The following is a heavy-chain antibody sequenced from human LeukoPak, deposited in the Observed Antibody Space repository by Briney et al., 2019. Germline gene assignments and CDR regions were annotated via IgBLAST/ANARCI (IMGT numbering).Heavy chain of an antibody. D-gene: IGHD6-13*01. J-gene: IGHJ4*02. CDR3: ATNSSWFDY. V-gene: IGHV4-59*01. Sequence: SETLSLTCTVSGGSISSSYWSWIRQPPGKGLEWIGYISDSGSTNYNPSLKSRVTISVDTSKNQLFLKLRSVTTADTAVYYCATNSSWFDYWGQGTLVTVSS. CDR1: GGSISSSY. CDR2: ISDSGST.